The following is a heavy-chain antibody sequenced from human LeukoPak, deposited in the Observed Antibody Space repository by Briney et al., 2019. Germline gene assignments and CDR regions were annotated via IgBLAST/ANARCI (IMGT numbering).Heavy chain of an antibody. CDR3: AKDADYGDYGDY. Sequence: GGSLRLSCAASEFTFSSYGMHWVRQAPGKGLEWVALISYDGINKHYADSVKGRFTISRDNSKNTLYLQMNSLRAEDTAVYYCAKDADYGDYGDYWGQGTLVTVSS. V-gene: IGHV3-30*18. D-gene: IGHD4-17*01. CDR2: ISYDGINK. J-gene: IGHJ4*02. CDR1: EFTFSSYG.